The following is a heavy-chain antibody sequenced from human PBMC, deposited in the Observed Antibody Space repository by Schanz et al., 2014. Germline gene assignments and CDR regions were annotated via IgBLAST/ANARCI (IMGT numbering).Heavy chain of an antibody. CDR2: IYNSGSA. Sequence: QLQLQDSGPGLVKPSETLSLTCTVSGGSIRRSTYYWGWIRQPPGKGLEWVGSIYNSGSAYYGPSLKSRVTIPVETSKTQSPRRLNSVTASDTAVYYCVRQLLWFGESGVDTWGQGTLVVVSS. CDR1: GGSIRRSTYY. CDR3: VRQLLWFGESGVDT. J-gene: IGHJ5*02. V-gene: IGHV4-39*01. D-gene: IGHD3-10*01.